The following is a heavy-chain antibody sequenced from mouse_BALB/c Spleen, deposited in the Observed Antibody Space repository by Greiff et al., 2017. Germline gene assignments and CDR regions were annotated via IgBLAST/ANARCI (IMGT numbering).Heavy chain of an antibody. CDR3: ARGELGPLAWFAY. CDR1: GFTFTSYG. V-gene: IGHV5-6*02. CDR2: ISSGGSYT. J-gene: IGHJ3*01. Sequence: DVKLLESGGDLVKPGGSLKLSCAASGFTFTSYGMSWVRQTPDKSLEWVATISSGGSYTYYPDSVKGRITISRDNARNTLYLQMSSLKSEDTAMYCCARGELGPLAWFAYWGQGTLVTVSA. D-gene: IGHD3-1*01.